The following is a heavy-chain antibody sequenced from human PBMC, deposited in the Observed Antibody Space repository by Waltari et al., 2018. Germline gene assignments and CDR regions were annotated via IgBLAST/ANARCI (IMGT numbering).Heavy chain of an antibody. J-gene: IGHJ6*02. V-gene: IGHV4-39*01. CDR3: ARLASPEGLDV. Sequence: QLQLQESGPGLVKPAETLSLLCTVSGGSIPSRSFHWTWIRQPPGKGLEWIGSVYYTGSAFYNPSLKSRLTISSDTSGIQFSLQVRSVTAADTAVYYCARLASPEGLDVWGQGTTVTVSS. CDR1: GGSIPSRSFH. CDR2: VYYTGSA.